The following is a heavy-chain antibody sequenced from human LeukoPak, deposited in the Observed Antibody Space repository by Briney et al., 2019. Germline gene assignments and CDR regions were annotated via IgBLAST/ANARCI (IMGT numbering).Heavy chain of an antibody. CDR3: ARVTLGDAFDI. CDR1: GFTFSSYS. V-gene: IGHV3-48*01. Sequence: GGSLRLSCAASGFTFSSYSMNWVRQAPGKGLEWVSYISSSSSTIYYADSVKGRFTISRDNAKNSLYPQMNSLRAEDTAVYYCARVTLGDAFDIWGQGAMVTVSS. CDR2: ISSSSSTI. D-gene: IGHD4-23*01. J-gene: IGHJ3*02.